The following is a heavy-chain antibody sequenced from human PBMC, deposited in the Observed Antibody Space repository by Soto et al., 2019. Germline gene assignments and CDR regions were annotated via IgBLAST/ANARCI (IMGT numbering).Heavy chain of an antibody. J-gene: IGHJ4*02. CDR1: GGTFSSYA. V-gene: IGHV1-69*13. CDR2: IIPIFGTA. Sequence: GASVKVSCKASGGTFSSYAISWVRQAPGQGLEWMGGIIPIFGTANYAQKFQGRVTITADESTSTAYMELSSLRSEDTAVYYCAINLYYYDSSGPFDYWGQGTLVTVSS. D-gene: IGHD3-22*01. CDR3: AINLYYYDSSGPFDY.